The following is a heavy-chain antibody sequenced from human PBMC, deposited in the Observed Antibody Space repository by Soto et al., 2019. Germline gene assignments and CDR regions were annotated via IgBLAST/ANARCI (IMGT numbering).Heavy chain of an antibody. J-gene: IGHJ1*01. CDR3: ARDQRYCSGGSCWDPLKTRPEYFQH. D-gene: IGHD2-15*01. V-gene: IGHV1-18*01. CDR2: ISAYNGNT. CDR1: GYTFTSYG. Sequence: ASVKVSCKASGYTFTSYGISWVRQAPGRGLEWMGWISAYNGNTNYAQKLQGRVTMTTDTSTSTAYMELRSLRSDDTAVYYCARDQRYCSGGSCWDPLKTRPEYFQHWGQGTVVTVSA.